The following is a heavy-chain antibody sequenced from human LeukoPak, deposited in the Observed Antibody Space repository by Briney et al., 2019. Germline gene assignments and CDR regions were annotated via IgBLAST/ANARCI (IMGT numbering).Heavy chain of an antibody. V-gene: IGHV3-74*01. J-gene: IGHJ5*02. CDR3: ARGVDTAVVTGGYNWFDP. Sequence: GGTLRLSCVASGFTFSSYWMHWVRQGPGEGLVWVSQITTDGSTTNYADSVKGRFTISRDNGKNTLYLEMNSLGVEDTGLYYCARGVDTAVVTGGYNWFDPWGQGTLVTVSS. CDR2: ITTDGSTT. CDR1: GFTFSSYW. D-gene: IGHD5-18*01.